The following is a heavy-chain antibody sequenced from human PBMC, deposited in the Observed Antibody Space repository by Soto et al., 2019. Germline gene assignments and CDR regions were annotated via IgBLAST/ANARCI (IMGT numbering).Heavy chain of an antibody. CDR3: ARDLEVGTFLYFSDY. CDR1: GFIFSSYG. D-gene: IGHD1-26*01. V-gene: IGHV3-30*03. CDR2: ISYHGSTK. Sequence: PGVSLRLSCAASGFIFSSYGMHWVRQAPGKGLEWVAAISYHGSTKYYAGSVKGRFTISRDNSKNTLYLQMNSLRAEDTAVYYCARDLEVGTFLYFSDYWGKGPVVTVSS. J-gene: IGHJ4*02.